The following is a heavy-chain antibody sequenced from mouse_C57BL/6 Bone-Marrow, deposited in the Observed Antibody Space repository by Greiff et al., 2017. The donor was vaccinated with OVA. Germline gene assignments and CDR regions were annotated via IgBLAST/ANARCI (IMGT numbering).Heavy chain of an antibody. V-gene: IGHV5-17*01. CDR3: ARRATVVATGFDY. CDR2: ISSGSSTI. J-gene: IGHJ2*01. CDR1: GFTFSDYG. Sequence: EVMLVESGGGLVKPGGSLKLSCAASGFTFSDYGMHWVRQAPEKGLEWVAYISSGSSTIYYADTVKGRFTISRDNAKNTLFLQMTSLRSEDTAMYYCARRATVVATGFDYWGQGTTLTVSS. D-gene: IGHD1-1*01.